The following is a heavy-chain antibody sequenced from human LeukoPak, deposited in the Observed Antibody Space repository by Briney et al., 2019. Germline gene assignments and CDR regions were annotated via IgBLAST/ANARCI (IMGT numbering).Heavy chain of an antibody. CDR3: ARGRSGSSGYYRNTNDY. D-gene: IGHD3-22*01. CDR1: GYTFTGYY. J-gene: IGHJ4*02. Sequence: ASVKVSCKASGYTFTGYYMHWVRQAPGQGLEWMGWINPNSGGTNYAQKFQGRVTMTRDTSISTAYMELSSLRSEDTAVYYCARGRSGSSGYYRNTNDYWGQGTLVTVSS. CDR2: INPNSGGT. V-gene: IGHV1-2*02.